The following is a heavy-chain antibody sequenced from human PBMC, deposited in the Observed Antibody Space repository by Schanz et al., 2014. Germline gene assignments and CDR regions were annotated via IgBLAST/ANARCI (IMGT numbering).Heavy chain of an antibody. Sequence: EVQLVESGGGWVQPGGSLRLSCAASGFTFSDYSMNWVRQAPGKGLEWVSGFDAHDGRAYYADSAKGRFTISRDNSKSTLYVEMNSLRVEDTAVYYCAKTLFPGGTQTFGNWGRGTLVTVSS. J-gene: IGHJ4*02. CDR1: GFTFSDYS. V-gene: IGHV3-23*04. D-gene: IGHD2-8*02. CDR3: AKTLFPGGTQTFGN. CDR2: FDAHDGRA.